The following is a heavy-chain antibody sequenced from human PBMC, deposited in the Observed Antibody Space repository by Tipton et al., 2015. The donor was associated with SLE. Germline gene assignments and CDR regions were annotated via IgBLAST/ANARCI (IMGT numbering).Heavy chain of an antibody. Sequence: SLRLSCAASGFTVSSNYMSWVRQAPGKGLEWVSVIYSGGSTYYADSVKGRFTISRHNSKNTLYLQMNSLRAEDTAVYYCAVCSGGSCYSGYFDYWGQGTLVTVSS. CDR3: AVCSGGSCYSGYFDY. J-gene: IGHJ4*02. CDR1: GFTVSSNY. D-gene: IGHD2-15*01. V-gene: IGHV3-53*04. CDR2: IYSGGST.